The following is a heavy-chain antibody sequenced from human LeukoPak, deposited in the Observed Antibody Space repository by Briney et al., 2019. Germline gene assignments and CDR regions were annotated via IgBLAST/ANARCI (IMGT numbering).Heavy chain of an antibody. CDR1: GFTFSNYG. D-gene: IGHD2-2*01. Sequence: GRSLRLSCAASGFTFSNYGMHWVRQAPGKGLEWVAIISYDGGNKYYADSVKGRFTISRDNSKNTLYLQMNSLRAVVTAVYYCAKEGYCTSTSCLHFDYWGQGTLVTVSS. CDR3: AKEGYCTSTSCLHFDY. CDR2: ISYDGGNK. J-gene: IGHJ4*02. V-gene: IGHV3-30*18.